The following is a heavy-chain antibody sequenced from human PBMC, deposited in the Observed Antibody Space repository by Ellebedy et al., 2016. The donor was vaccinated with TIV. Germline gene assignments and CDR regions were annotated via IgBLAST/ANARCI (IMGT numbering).Heavy chain of an antibody. CDR1: GFTFSSYA. J-gene: IGHJ6*02. D-gene: IGHD4-23*01. CDR3: ASTFSSGVSASYYYGMDV. Sequence: GGSLRLSCAASGFTFSSYAMSWVRQAPGKGLEWVSGISGSRGNTYYADSVKGRFTISRDNSKNTMNLQMNSLKAEDTAVYYCASTFSSGVSASYYYGMDVWGQGTTVTVSS. CDR2: ISGSRGNT. V-gene: IGHV3-23*01.